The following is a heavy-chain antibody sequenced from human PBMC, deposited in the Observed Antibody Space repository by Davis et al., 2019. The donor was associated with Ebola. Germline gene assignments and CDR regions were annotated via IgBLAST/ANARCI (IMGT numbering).Heavy chain of an antibody. CDR2: IYAGGST. J-gene: IGHJ4*02. V-gene: IGHV3-53*04. CDR3: ARVKLLSAAEMYFDY. Sequence: GESLKISCAASGFTASDSYMSWVRQAPGKGLEWVSLIYAGGSTHYADSVKGRFTISRHNSTDTLYLQMSDLTTEDTAVYYCARVKLLSAAEMYFDYWGQGALVTVSS. D-gene: IGHD2/OR15-2a*01. CDR1: GFTASDSY.